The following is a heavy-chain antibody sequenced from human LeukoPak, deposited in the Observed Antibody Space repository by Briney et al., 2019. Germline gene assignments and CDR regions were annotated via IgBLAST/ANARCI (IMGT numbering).Heavy chain of an antibody. Sequence: GASVKVSCKASGGTFSSYAISWARQAPGQGLEWMGGIIPIFGTANYAQKFQGRGTITTDESTSTAYMELSSLRSEDTAVYYCASLPNYYDSSGLDAFDIWGQGTMVTVSS. CDR3: ASLPNYYDSSGLDAFDI. D-gene: IGHD3-22*01. CDR2: IIPIFGTA. CDR1: GGTFSSYA. J-gene: IGHJ3*02. V-gene: IGHV1-69*05.